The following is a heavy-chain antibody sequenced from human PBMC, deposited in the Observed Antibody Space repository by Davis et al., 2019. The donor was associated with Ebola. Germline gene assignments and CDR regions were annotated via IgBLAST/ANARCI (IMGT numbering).Heavy chain of an antibody. D-gene: IGHD2-21*01. Sequence: PSETLSLTCTVSGDSISSSDHYWGWIRQAPVKGLQWVGNFYYTLATHYSPSLKSRVIISVDTSKNQFSLRLNSVTAADTAIYYCAREGYRGGGFDYWGQGTLVPVSS. V-gene: IGHV4-39*07. CDR2: FYYTLAT. J-gene: IGHJ4*02. CDR3: AREGYRGGGFDY. CDR1: GDSISSSDHY.